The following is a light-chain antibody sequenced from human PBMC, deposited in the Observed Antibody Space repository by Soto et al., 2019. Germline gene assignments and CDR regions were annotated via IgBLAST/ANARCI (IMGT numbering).Light chain of an antibody. CDR2: DAS. CDR3: QQRSNWPLT. J-gene: IGKJ4*01. V-gene: IGKV3-11*01. Sequence: EIVLTQSPATLSLSPGERATLSCRASQSVSRYLAWYQQKPGQAPRXLIYDASNRAIGIPARFSGSGSGTDFTLTISSLEPEDFAVYYCQQRSNWPLTFGGGTKVDIK. CDR1: QSVSRY.